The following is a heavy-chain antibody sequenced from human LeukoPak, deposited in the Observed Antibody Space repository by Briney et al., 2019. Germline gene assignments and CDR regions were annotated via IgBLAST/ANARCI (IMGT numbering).Heavy chain of an antibody. D-gene: IGHD3-10*01. CDR1: GFSFSTYD. CDR2: IGTAGDT. CDR3: ARDRSRGWFDP. Sequence: GGSLRLSCAASGFSFSTYDMHWVRQATGKGLEWVSGIGTAGDTYYSASVKGRFTISRENAKNSLYLQMNSLGAGDTAVYYCARDRSRGWFDPWGQGTLVTVSS. V-gene: IGHV3-13*01. J-gene: IGHJ5*02.